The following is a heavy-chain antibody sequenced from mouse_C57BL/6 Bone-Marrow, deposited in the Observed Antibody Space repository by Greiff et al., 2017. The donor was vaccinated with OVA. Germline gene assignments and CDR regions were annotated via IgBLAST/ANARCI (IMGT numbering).Heavy chain of an antibody. CDR3: ARIFYDGYFYWYFDV. CDR2: IWSGGST. J-gene: IGHJ1*03. CDR1: GFSLTSYG. V-gene: IGHV2-2*01. D-gene: IGHD2-3*01. Sequence: QVQLKESGPGLVQPSQSLSITCTVSGFSLTSYGVHWVRQSPGKGLEWLGVIWSGGSTDYNAAFISRLSISKDNSKSQVFFKMNSLQADDTAIYYCARIFYDGYFYWYFDVWGTGTTVTVSS.